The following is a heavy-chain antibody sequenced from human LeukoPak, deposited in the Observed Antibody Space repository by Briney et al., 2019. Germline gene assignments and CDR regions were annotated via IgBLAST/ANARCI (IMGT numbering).Heavy chain of an antibody. J-gene: IGHJ4*02. V-gene: IGHV3-53*01. CDR1: GFTVITND. CDR3: ARGVEPLAANTLAY. CDR2: LYSDGNT. Sequence: GGSLRLSCAASGFTVITNDMTWVRQAPGKGLQWVSVLYSDGNTKYADTVQGRFTISRDNSKNTLYLEMNSLSPDDTAVYYCARGVEPLAANTLAYWGQGTLVTVSS. D-gene: IGHD1-14*01.